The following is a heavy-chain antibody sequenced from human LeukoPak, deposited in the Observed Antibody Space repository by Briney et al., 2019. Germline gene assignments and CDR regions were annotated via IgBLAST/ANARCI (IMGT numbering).Heavy chain of an antibody. J-gene: IGHJ2*01. CDR3: ARTPHYYDILTGYYAPYWYFDL. V-gene: IGHV4-59*01. Sequence: KSSETLSLTCTVSGGSISSYYWSWIRQPPGKGLEWIGYIYYSGSTNYNPSLKSRVTISVDTSKNQFSLKLSSVTAADTAVYYCARTPHYYDILTGYYAPYWYFDLWGRGTLVTVSS. CDR2: IYYSGST. D-gene: IGHD3-9*01. CDR1: GGSISSYY.